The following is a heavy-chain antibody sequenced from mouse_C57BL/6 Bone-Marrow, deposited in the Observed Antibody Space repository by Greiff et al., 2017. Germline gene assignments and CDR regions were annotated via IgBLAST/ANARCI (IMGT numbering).Heavy chain of an antibody. J-gene: IGHJ3*01. CDR3: ARRRYDYAAWFAY. CDR2: ISSGGSYT. CDR1: GFTFSSYG. Sequence: EVMLVESGGDLVKPGGSLKLSCAASGFTFSSYGMSWVRQTPDKRLEWVATISSGGSYTYYPDSVKGRFTISRDNAKNTLYLQMSSLKSEDTAMYYCARRRYDYAAWFAYWGQGTLVTVSA. D-gene: IGHD2-4*01. V-gene: IGHV5-6*02.